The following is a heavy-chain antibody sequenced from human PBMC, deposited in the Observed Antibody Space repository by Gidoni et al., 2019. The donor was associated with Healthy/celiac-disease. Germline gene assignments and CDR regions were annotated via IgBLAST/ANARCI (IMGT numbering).Heavy chain of an antibody. J-gene: IGHJ3*02. CDR2: IYYSGST. V-gene: IGHV4-39*01. CDR1: GGSISSSSSY. Sequence: QLQLQESGPGLVKPSETLSLTCTVSGGSISSSSSYWGWLRQPPGKGLEWIGSIYYSGSTYYNPSLKSRVTISVDTSKNQFSLKLSSVTAADTAVYYCARRGDDDAFDIWGQGTMVTVSS. D-gene: IGHD3-16*01. CDR3: ARRGDDDAFDI.